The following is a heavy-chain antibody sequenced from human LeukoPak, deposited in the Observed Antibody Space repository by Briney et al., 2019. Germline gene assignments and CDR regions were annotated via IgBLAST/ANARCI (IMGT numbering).Heavy chain of an antibody. CDR2: IETGGAT. CDR1: GFTVSGNY. J-gene: IGHJ3*02. Sequence: GGSLRLSCVASGFTVSGNYMSWVRQAPGKALEWLSTIETGGATFYADSVKGQFTVSRDNSKNTLYLQMNSLRVDDTAVYYCARYFSTAFDIWGQGTMVTVSS. CDR3: ARYFSTAFDI. D-gene: IGHD3-3*01. V-gene: IGHV3-53*01.